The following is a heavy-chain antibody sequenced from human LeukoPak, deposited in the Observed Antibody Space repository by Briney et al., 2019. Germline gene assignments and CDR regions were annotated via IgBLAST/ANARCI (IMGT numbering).Heavy chain of an antibody. V-gene: IGHV4-39*01. D-gene: IGHD6-13*01. CDR1: GGSISSSSYY. Sequence: SETLSLTCTVSGGSISSSSYYWGWIRQPPGKGLEWIGSIYYSGSTYYNPSLKSRVTISVDTSKNQFSLKPSSVTAADTAVYYCARREFSSSSVSGAFDIWGQGTMVTVSS. J-gene: IGHJ3*02. CDR2: IYYSGST. CDR3: ARREFSSSSVSGAFDI.